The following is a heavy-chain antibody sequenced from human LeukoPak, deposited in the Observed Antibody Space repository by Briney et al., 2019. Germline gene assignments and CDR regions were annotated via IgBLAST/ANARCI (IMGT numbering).Heavy chain of an antibody. CDR1: GFTFSSYG. CDR3: AKGGEGGIPFDS. Sequence: QPGRSLRLSCAASGFTFSSYGLYWVRRAPGKGLEWEAVISNDGSIKYYADSVKGRFTISRDNSKNTLYLQMNSRRAEDTAVYYCAKGGEGGIPFDSWGQGTLVTVSS. CDR2: ISNDGSIK. D-gene: IGHD3-16*01. J-gene: IGHJ4*02. V-gene: IGHV3-30*18.